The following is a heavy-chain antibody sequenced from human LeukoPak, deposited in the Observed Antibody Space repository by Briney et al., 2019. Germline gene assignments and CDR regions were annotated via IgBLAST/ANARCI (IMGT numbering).Heavy chain of an antibody. Sequence: ASVKVSCKTSGYTFTSCYMHWVRQAPGQGLEWMGMVNPSAGSTRYAQKFQGRVTMTTDTSTSTVYMELSSLRSEDTAVYYCARIRNSGLDYWGQGTLVTVSS. CDR3: ARIRNSGLDY. V-gene: IGHV1-46*01. J-gene: IGHJ4*02. CDR1: GYTFTSCY. CDR2: VNPSAGST. D-gene: IGHD2/OR15-2a*01.